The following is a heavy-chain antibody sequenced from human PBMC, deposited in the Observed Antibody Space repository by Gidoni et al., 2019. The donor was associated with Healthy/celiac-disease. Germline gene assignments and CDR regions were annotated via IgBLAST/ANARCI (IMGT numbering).Heavy chain of an antibody. CDR3: AKASQGPYFDWTDAFDI. V-gene: IGHV3-23*01. D-gene: IGHD3-9*01. Sequence: EVQLLESGGGLVQPGGSLRLSCAASGFTFSSYAMSWVRQAPGKGLEWVSAISGSGGSTYYADSVKGRFTISRDNSKNTLYLQMNSLRAEDTAVYYCAKASQGPYFDWTDAFDIWGQGTMVTVSS. J-gene: IGHJ3*02. CDR1: GFTFSSYA. CDR2: ISGSGGST.